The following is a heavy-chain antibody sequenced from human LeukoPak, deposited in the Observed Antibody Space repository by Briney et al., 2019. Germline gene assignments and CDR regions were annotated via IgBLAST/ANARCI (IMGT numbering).Heavy chain of an antibody. D-gene: IGHD3-16*01. Sequence: SETLSLTCTVSGGPISSGSYYWSRIRQPAGKGLEGIGRIYTSGSTNYNPSLKSRVTISVDTSKNQFSLKLSSVTAADTAVYYCARDGGSLDDAFDIWGQGTMVTVSS. J-gene: IGHJ3*02. CDR1: GGPISSGSYY. V-gene: IGHV4-61*02. CDR2: IYTSGST. CDR3: ARDGGSLDDAFDI.